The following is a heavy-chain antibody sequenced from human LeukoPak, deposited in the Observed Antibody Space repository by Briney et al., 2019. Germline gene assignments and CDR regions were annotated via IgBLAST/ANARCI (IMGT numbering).Heavy chain of an antibody. CDR1: GFTFSTYW. CDR2: IKQDGSEK. D-gene: IGHD6-13*01. J-gene: IGHJ4*02. V-gene: IGHV3-7*01. Sequence: GGSLTLSCAASGFTFSTYWMSWVGQAPGKGLEWVANIKQDGSEKYYVDSVKGRFTISRDNAKNSLYLQMNSLRAEDTAMYYCARDSAGNDYWGQGTLVTVSS. CDR3: ARDSAGNDY.